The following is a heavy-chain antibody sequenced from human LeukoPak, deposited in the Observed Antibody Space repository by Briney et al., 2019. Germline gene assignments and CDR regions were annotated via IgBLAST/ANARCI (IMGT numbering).Heavy chain of an antibody. Sequence: SQTLSLTCTVSGGSISSGDYYWSWIRQPPGTGLEWIGYIYYSGSTYYNPSLKSRVTISVDTSKNQFSLKLSSVTAVDTAVYYCARKENAYYYFDYWGQGTLVTVSS. CDR3: ARKENAYYYFDY. V-gene: IGHV4-30-4*01. CDR2: IYYSGST. D-gene: IGHD3-16*01. J-gene: IGHJ4*02. CDR1: GGSISSGDYY.